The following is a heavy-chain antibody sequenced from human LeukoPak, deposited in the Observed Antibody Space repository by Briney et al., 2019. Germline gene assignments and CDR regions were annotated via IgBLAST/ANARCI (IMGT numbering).Heavy chain of an antibody. CDR3: ARRAGMTSVDY. CDR2: INHGGST. V-gene: IGHV4-34*01. Sequence: SETLSLTCGVYGGSFSGYFWTWIRQPPGKGLEWIGEINHGGSTNYNPALKSRVTISVDTSKRQFSLKLTSATAADTAVYYCARRAGMTSVDYWGQGTLVTVST. D-gene: IGHD2-2*01. CDR1: GGSFSGYF. J-gene: IGHJ4*02.